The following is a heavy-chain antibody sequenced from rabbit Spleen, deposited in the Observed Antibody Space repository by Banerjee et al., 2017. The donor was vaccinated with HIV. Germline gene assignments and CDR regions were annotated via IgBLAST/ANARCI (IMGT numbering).Heavy chain of an antibody. D-gene: IGHD6-1*01. CDR2: IYTGIGHT. CDR3: TRDSGTYDYIDVYFNL. CDR1: SFSLNSGYD. Sequence: QSLVESGGGLVMPPASPLLTCKASSFSLNSGYDMCWVRQAPGKGLEWIGCIYTGIGHTHYASWAKGRFTISIASTTTVPLQMTGLTVADTASYFCTRDSGTYDYIDVYFNLWGPGTLVTVS. V-gene: IGHV1S40*01. J-gene: IGHJ4*01.